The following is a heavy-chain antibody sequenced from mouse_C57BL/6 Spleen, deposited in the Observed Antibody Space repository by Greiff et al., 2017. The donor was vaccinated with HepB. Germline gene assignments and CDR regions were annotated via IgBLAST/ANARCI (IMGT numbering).Heavy chain of an antibody. V-gene: IGHV1-26*01. CDR2: INPNNGGT. CDR1: GYTFTDYY. J-gene: IGHJ4*01. Sequence: EVQLQQSGPELVKPGASVKISCKASGYTFTDYYMNWVKQSHGKSLEWIGDINPNNGGTSYNQKFKGKATLTVDKSSSTAYMELRSLTSEDSAVYYCARWLLRSHYYAMDYWGQGTSVTVSS. CDR3: ARWLLRSHYYAMDY. D-gene: IGHD2-3*01.